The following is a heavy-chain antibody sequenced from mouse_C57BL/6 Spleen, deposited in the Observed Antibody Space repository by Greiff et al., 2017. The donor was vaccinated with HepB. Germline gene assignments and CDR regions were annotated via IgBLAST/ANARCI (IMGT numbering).Heavy chain of an antibody. J-gene: IGHJ1*03. Sequence: VKLQESGPELVKPGASVKISCKASGYAFSSSWMNWVKQRPGKGLEWIGRIYPGDGDTNYNGKFKGKATLTADKSSSTAYMQLSSLTSEDSAVYFCARSDYDGYSYWYFDVWGTGTTVTVSS. V-gene: IGHV1-82*01. CDR3: ARSDYDGYSYWYFDV. D-gene: IGHD2-3*01. CDR2: IYPGDGDT. CDR1: GYAFSSSW.